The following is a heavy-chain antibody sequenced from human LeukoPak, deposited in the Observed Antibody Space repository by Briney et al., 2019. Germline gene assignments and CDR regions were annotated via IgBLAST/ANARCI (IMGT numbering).Heavy chain of an antibody. D-gene: IGHD3-10*01. Sequence: ASVKVSCKASGYTFTGYYMHWVRQAPGQGLEWMGWINPNSGGTNYAQKFQGRVTMTRDTSTSTAYMELSRLRSDDTAVYYCARGIVLLWFGESKKPQYYFDYWGQGTLVTVSS. V-gene: IGHV1-2*02. CDR3: ARGIVLLWFGESKKPQYYFDY. CDR2: INPNSGGT. CDR1: GYTFTGYY. J-gene: IGHJ4*02.